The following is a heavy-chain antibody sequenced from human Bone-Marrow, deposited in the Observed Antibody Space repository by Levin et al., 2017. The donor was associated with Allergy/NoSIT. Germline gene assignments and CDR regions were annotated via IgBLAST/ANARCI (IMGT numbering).Heavy chain of an antibody. CDR2: TSKSGGT. Sequence: SETLSLTCSISDASINTHPYFWAWIRQPPGKGLEWIATTSKSGGTYYNPALKSRVTMSLKTTTNKFSLSVRSVTAADTAVYYCARLNEIDGLDAWGQGTQVTVFS. CDR3: ARLNEIDGLDA. J-gene: IGHJ4*03. D-gene: IGHD5-24*01. V-gene: IGHV4-39*07. CDR1: DASINTHPYF.